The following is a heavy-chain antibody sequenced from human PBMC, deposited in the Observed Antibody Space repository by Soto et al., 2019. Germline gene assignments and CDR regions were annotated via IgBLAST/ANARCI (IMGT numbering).Heavy chain of an antibody. D-gene: IGHD2-2*01. J-gene: IGHJ4*02. CDR2: ISGSGGST. CDR3: AKNMDVIVVVPAAMDS. CDR1: GFTFSSYA. Sequence: EVQLLESGGGLVQPGGSLRLSCAASGFTFSSYAMSWVRQAPGQGLEWVSAISGSGGSTYYADSVKGRFTISRDNSKNTLYLQMNSLRAEDTAVSYCAKNMDVIVVVPAAMDSWGQGTLVTVSS. V-gene: IGHV3-23*01.